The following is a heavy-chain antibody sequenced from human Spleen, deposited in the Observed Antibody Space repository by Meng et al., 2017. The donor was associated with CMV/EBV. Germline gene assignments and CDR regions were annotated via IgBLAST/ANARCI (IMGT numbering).Heavy chain of an antibody. CDR1: GGTFTNYA. CDR2: LIPIFGSA. CDR3: ARANARLRHHDAFDI. J-gene: IGHJ3*02. Sequence: SVKVSCKASGGTFTNYAISWVRQAPGQGLEWMGGLIPIFGSANYAQRFQGRLTITTDESTSTAYMELSSLRSEDTAMYYCARANARLRHHDAFDIWGQGTMVTVSS. V-gene: IGHV1-69*05. D-gene: IGHD3-16*01.